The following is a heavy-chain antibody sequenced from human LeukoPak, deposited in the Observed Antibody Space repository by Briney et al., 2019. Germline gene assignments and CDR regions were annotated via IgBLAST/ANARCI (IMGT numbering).Heavy chain of an antibody. D-gene: IGHD4-23*01. CDR2: ILYDGSNK. Sequence: GGSLRLSCAASGFTFSSYGMHWVRQAPGKGLEWVAFILYDGSNKYYADSVKGRFTISRDNSKNTLYLQMNSLRAEDTAVYYCAKDERTVVTRGILDYYYYYMDVWGKGTTVTVSS. CDR1: GFTFSSYG. CDR3: AKDERTVVTRGILDYYYYYMDV. V-gene: IGHV3-30*02. J-gene: IGHJ6*03.